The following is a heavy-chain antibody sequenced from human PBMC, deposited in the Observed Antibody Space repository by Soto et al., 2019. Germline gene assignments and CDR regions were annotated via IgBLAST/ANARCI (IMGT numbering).Heavy chain of an antibody. V-gene: IGHV4-59*01. CDR1: GGSISSYY. Sequence: WETLSLTCTVSGGSISSYYWSWIRQPPGKGLEWIGYIYYSGSTNYNPSLKSRVTISVDTSKNQFSLKLSSVTAADTAVYYCARGGNYYYGMDVWGQGTTVTVSS. CDR2: IYYSGST. J-gene: IGHJ6*02. CDR3: ARGGNYYYGMDV.